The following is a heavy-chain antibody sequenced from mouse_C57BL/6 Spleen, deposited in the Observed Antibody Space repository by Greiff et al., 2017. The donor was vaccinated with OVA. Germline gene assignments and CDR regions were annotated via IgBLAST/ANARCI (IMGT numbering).Heavy chain of an antibody. CDR3: AREGHRQGYFGG. D-gene: IGHD3-2*01. J-gene: IGHJ1*03. Sequence: QVQLQQPGAELVRPGSSVKLSCKASGYTFTSYWMDWVKQRPGQGLEWIGNIYPSDSETHYNQKFKDKATLTVDKSSSTAYMQLSSLTSEDSAVYDCAREGHRQGYFGGWGTGTTVTVSS. CDR1: GYTFTSYW. CDR2: IYPSDSET. V-gene: IGHV1-61*01.